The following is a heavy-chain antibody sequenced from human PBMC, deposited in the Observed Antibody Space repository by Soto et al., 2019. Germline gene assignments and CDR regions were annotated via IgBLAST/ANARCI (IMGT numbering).Heavy chain of an antibody. D-gene: IGHD3-10*01. J-gene: IGHJ4*02. CDR2: IIPVFGTT. CDR3: ARDGGFGELKY. CDR1: EDPLVGYP. V-gene: IGHV1-69*18. Sequence: QVQLVQSGAGLKNPGPSVKASCRAPEDPLVGYPTNWLRQAPGEGLEWMGRIIPVFGTTNDAQRFEGRVTFTADESTNTAYMELRGLLSEDTAVYYCARDGGFGELKYWGPGTLVTVSS.